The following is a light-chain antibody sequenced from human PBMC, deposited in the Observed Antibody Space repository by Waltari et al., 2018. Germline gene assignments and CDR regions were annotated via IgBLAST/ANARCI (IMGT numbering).Light chain of an antibody. V-gene: IGLV2-14*01. J-gene: IGLJ2*01. CDR1: SSDVGGYNY. CDR2: DFT. CDR3: ASYTSTRTVI. Sequence: QSALTQPASVSGSPGQSITISCSGTSSDVGGYNYVSWYHQLPGNAPKLMIYDFTRWPSGVSNRFSGSKSGNTASLTIFGLQSEDEADYYCASYTSTRTVIFGGGTRVTVL.